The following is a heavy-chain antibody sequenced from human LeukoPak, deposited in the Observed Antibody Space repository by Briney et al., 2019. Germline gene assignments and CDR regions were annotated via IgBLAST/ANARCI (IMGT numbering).Heavy chain of an antibody. CDR2: ISENI. Sequence: GGSLRLSCTASGFVFSWDNMNWIRQTPGKGLEWVSHISENIYHADSVRGRFTISRDNAKNSLYLQMSNLRAEDTAVYYCVREIGRPKTFYFHSWGRGTLVIVSS. J-gene: IGHJ4*02. V-gene: IGHV3-69-1*01. CDR1: GFVFSWDN. CDR3: VREIGRPKTFYFHS.